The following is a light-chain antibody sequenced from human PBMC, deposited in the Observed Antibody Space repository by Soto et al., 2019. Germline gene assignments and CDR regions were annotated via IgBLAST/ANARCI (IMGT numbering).Light chain of an antibody. CDR2: GAS. CDR3: QQYGGSPIT. CDR1: QSVSRSY. J-gene: IGKJ5*01. Sequence: EIVLTQSPGTLSLSPGKRATLSCRASQSVSRSYLAWYQQKPGQAPRLLIHGASYRATGIPDRFSGSGSGTDFTLTISRLEPEDFAVYYCQQYGGSPITFGQGTRLEIK. V-gene: IGKV3-20*01.